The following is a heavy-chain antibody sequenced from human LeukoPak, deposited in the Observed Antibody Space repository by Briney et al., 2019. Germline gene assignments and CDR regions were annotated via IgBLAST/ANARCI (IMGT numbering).Heavy chain of an antibody. CDR3: ARGTYSSGWHIYYYYGMDV. CDR2: IYSGGST. Sequence: PGGSLRLSCAASGFTVSSNYMSWVRQAPGKGLEWVSVIYSGGSTYYADSVKGRFTISRDNSKNTLYLQMNSLRAEDTAVYYCARGTYSSGWHIYYYYGMDVWGQGTTVTVSS. J-gene: IGHJ6*02. V-gene: IGHV3-53*01. CDR1: GFTVSSNY. D-gene: IGHD6-19*01.